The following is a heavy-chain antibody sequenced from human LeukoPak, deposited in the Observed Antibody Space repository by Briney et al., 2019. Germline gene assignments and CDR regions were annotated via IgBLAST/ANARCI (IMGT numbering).Heavy chain of an antibody. D-gene: IGHD5-18*01. CDR2: ISGSGGST. J-gene: IGHJ4*02. CDR1: GFTFSSYA. CDR3: AKRLERGYSYGYYFDY. V-gene: IGHV3-23*01. Sequence: GSLRLSCAASGFTFSSYAMSWVRQAPGKGLEWVSAISGSGGSTYYADSVKGRFTISRDNSKNTLYLQMNSLRAEDTAVYYCAKRLERGYSYGYYFDYWGQGTLVTVSS.